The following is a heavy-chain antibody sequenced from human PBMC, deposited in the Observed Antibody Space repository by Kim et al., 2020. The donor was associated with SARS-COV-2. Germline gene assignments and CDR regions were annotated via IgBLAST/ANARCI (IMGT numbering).Heavy chain of an antibody. D-gene: IGHD6-19*01. CDR3: AKGGEEMAGIFAY. Sequence: GGSLRLSCAASGFTFSSYGMHWVRQAPGKGLEWVAVISYDGSNKYYADSVKGRFTISRDNSKNTLYLQMNSLRAEDTAVYYCAKGGEEMAGIFAYLGEGTLVTPSP. CDR2: ISYDGSNK. V-gene: IGHV3-30*18. J-gene: IGHJ4*02. CDR1: GFTFSSYG.